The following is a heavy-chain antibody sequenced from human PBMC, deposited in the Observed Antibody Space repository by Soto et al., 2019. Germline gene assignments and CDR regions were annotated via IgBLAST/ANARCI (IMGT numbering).Heavy chain of an antibody. CDR1: GGSISSSSYC. CDR3: ARLGSGWQNFDY. Sequence: PSETLSLTCTVSGGSISSSSYCWGWIRQPPGKGLEWIGSIYYSGSTYYNPSLKSRVTISVDTSKNQFSLKLSSVTAADTAVYYCARLGSGWQNFDYWGQGTLVTVLL. CDR2: IYYSGST. V-gene: IGHV4-39*01. J-gene: IGHJ4*02. D-gene: IGHD6-19*01.